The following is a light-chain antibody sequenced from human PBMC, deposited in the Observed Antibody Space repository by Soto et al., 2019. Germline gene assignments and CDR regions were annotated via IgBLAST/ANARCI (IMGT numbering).Light chain of an antibody. V-gene: IGLV2-14*03. CDR3: NSYTSSSTYV. CDR2: DVT. CDR1: SGDVCGFNY. J-gene: IGLJ1*01. Sequence: SVLTKPASVSGSPGQSITISCTGTSGDVCGFNYVSWYQQHPGKAPKLMIYDVTNRLSGVSYRFSGSKSGNTASLTISGLQAEDEADYYCNSYTSSSTYVFGTGTKVTVL.